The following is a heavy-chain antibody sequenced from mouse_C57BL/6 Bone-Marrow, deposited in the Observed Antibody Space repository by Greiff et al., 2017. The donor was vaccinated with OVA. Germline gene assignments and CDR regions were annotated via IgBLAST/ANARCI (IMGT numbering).Heavy chain of an antibody. CDR2: IHPTSGST. CDR3: ARDYYGSLLAMDY. Sequence: VKLQQPGAELVKPGASVTLSCKASGYTFTSYWMHWVKQRPGQGLEWIGMIHPTSGSTNYNEKFKSKATLTVDKSSSTAYMQISSLTSEDSAVYYCARDYYGSLLAMDYWGQGTSVTVSS. CDR1: GYTFTSYW. D-gene: IGHD1-1*01. V-gene: IGHV1-64*01. J-gene: IGHJ4*01.